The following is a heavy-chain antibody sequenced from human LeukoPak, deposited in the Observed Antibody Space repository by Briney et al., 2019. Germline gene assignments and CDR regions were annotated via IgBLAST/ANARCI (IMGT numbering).Heavy chain of an antibody. D-gene: IGHD3-10*01. CDR2: IYHSGST. Sequence: SSETQSLTCAVSGGSISSGGYSGSWIRQPPGTGLEWIGYIYHSGSTYYNLSLKSRVTISVDRSKNQFSLKLSSVTAADTAVYYCARGMYSGETFDIWGQGTMVTVSS. V-gene: IGHV4-30-2*01. J-gene: IGHJ3*02. CDR3: ARGMYSGETFDI. CDR1: GGSISSGGYS.